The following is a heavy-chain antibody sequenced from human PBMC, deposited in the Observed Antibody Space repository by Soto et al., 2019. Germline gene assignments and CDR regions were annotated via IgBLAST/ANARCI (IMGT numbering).Heavy chain of an antibody. D-gene: IGHD3-10*01. V-gene: IGHV3-23*01. Sequence: LGGSLRLSCAASGFTFSSYAMSWVRQAPGKGLEWVSAISGSGGSTYYADSVKGRFTISRDNSKNTLYLQMNSLRAEDTAVYYCAKVVGRVRGAGDLDYWGQGTLVTVSS. CDR2: ISGSGGST. CDR1: GFTFSSYA. CDR3: AKVVGRVRGAGDLDY. J-gene: IGHJ4*02.